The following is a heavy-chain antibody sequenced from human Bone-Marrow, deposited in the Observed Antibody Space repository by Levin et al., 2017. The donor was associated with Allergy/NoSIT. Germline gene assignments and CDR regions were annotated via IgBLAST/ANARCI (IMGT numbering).Heavy chain of an antibody. CDR1: GFTFSSFG. CDR2: IWNDGNYK. J-gene: IGHJ4*02. V-gene: IGHV3-33*07. D-gene: IGHD6-13*01. CDR3: ARDPSSIAAAGRADY. Sequence: PGGSLRLSCPTSGFTFSSFGMYWVRQAPGKGLEWVAVIWNDGNYKYYADSVKGRFTISRDNSKNTLYLQMNSLRAEDTAIYYCARDPSSIAAAGRADYWGQGTLVTVSS.